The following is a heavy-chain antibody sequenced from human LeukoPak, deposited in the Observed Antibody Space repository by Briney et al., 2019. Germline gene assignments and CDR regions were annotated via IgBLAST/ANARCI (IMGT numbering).Heavy chain of an antibody. CDR1: GFTFSSYS. J-gene: IGHJ4*02. V-gene: IGHV3-48*01. CDR3: AREARFLSFDY. CDR2: ISSSSSTI. Sequence: GGSLRLSCAASGFTFSSYSMNWVRQAPGKGLEWVSYISSSSSTIYYADSVKGRFTISRDNAKNSLYLQMNSLRAEDTAVYYCAREARFLSFDYWGQGTLVTVSS. D-gene: IGHD3-3*01.